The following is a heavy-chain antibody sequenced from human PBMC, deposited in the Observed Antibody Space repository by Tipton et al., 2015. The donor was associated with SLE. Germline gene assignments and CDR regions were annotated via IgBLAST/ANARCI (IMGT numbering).Heavy chain of an antibody. V-gene: IGHV4-59*11. J-gene: IGHJ4*02. CDR2: IYYSGST. D-gene: IGHD4-17*01. CDR3: ARGSGLRPLGDY. CDR1: GGSISSHY. Sequence: LRLSCTVSGGSISSHYWSWIRQPPGKGLEGIGYIYYSGSTNYNPSLKSRVTVSVDTSKNQFSLKLSSVTAADTAVYYCARGSGLRPLGDYWGQGTLVTVSS.